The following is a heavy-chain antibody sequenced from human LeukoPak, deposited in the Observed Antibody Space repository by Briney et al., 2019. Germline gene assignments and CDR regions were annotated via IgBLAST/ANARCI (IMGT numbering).Heavy chain of an antibody. CDR1: GGSVSSSDYY. V-gene: IGHV4-39*01. CDR2: VYFSGST. Sequence: SETLPLTCTVSGGSVSSSDYYWAWIRQPPGKGPEWIGSVYFSGSTYYNPSLKSRVTISVDTSKSEFSLRLSSVTAADTALYYCARHPMGSRSWQTFDSWGLGTLVTVSS. J-gene: IGHJ4*02. CDR3: ARHPMGSRSWQTFDS. D-gene: IGHD6-13*01.